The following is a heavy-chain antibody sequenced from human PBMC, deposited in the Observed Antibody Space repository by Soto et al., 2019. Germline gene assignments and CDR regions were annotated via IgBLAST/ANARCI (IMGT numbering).Heavy chain of an antibody. D-gene: IGHD3-3*01. CDR3: AAGGDFWSGHNCGYYYYYGMDV. CDR1: GFTFTSSA. J-gene: IGHJ6*02. CDR2: IVVGSGNT. Sequence: QMQLVQSGPEVKKPGTSVKVSCKASGFTFTSSAVQWVRQALGQRLECIGWIVVGSGNTNYAQKFQERVTITRDMSTSTAYMELSSLRSEDTAVSYWAAGGDFWSGHNCGYYYYYGMDVWGQWTTVTVSS. V-gene: IGHV1-58*01.